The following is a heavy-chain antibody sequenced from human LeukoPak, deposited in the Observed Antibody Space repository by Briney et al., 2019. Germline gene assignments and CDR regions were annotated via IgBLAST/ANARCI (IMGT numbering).Heavy chain of an antibody. CDR3: VRDGYCSRSNCLWAGWFDP. D-gene: IGHD2-2*01. V-gene: IGHV1-2*02. CDR1: GYTFTEYF. J-gene: IGHJ5*02. CDR2: INPNNGDT. Sequence: GASVKVSCKASGYTFTEYFIHWERQAPGKGLEWMGWINPNNGDTKYAQKFQGRITMTKDSSLSTAYMELSSLRSDDTAVYYCVRDGYCSRSNCLWAGWFDPWGQGTLLTVSS.